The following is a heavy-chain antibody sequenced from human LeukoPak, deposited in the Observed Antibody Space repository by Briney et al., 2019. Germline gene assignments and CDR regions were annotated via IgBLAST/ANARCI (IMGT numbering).Heavy chain of an antibody. J-gene: IGHJ4*02. CDR3: ARHDPIVLPFDY. CDR2: IYYSGST. V-gene: IGHV4-59*08. Sequence: PSETLSLTCTVSGGSISTYYWSWIRQPPGKGLEWIGYIYYSGSTNYNPSLKSRLTISVDTSKNQFSLRLRSVTAADTAVYYCARHDPIVLPFDYWGQGILVTVSS. CDR1: GGSISTYY. D-gene: IGHD1-26*01.